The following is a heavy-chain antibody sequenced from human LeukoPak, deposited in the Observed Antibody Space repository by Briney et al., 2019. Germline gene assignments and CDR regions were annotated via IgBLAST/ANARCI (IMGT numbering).Heavy chain of an antibody. CDR3: AKDRANWAIDD. CDR2: IGGDGIA. V-gene: IGHV3-48*04. CDR1: GFTFTDHP. Sequence: QTGGSLRLSCVAPGFTFTDHPMNWVRQAPGRGLEWISYIGGDGIAFYADSVKGRFTASKDDARKSMYLQMNSLRVEDTAVYYCAKDRANWAIDDWGQGTQVTVSS. J-gene: IGHJ4*02. D-gene: IGHD3-16*01.